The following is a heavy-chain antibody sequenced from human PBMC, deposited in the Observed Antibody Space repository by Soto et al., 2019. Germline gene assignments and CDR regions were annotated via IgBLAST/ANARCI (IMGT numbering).Heavy chain of an antibody. CDR1: AYSFNRYW. D-gene: IGHD2-2*02. V-gene: IGHV1-46*02. Sequence: QEQLVQSGAEVKKPGASVKVSCKASAYSFNRYWMHWVRQAPGQGLEWLGIIKFSDDDTVYAQKFQGRLTMTRDTSTTTVYMELSSLRSGDSAVYYCIREDTDFDIWGQGTMVIVSS. CDR3: IREDTDFDI. J-gene: IGHJ3*02. CDR2: IKFSDDDT.